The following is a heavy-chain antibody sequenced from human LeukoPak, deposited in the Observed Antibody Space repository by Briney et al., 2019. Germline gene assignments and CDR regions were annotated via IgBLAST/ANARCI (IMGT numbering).Heavy chain of an antibody. J-gene: IGHJ5*02. CDR1: GGSFSGYY. D-gene: IGHD1-14*01. Sequence: SETLSLTCAVYGGSFSGYYWSWIRQPPGKGLEWIGEINHSGSTNYNPSLKSRVTISVDTSKNQFSLKLGSVTAADTAVYYCARGIWKGNPRIDPWGQGTLVTVSS. CDR2: INHSGST. CDR3: ARGIWKGNPRIDP. V-gene: IGHV4-34*01.